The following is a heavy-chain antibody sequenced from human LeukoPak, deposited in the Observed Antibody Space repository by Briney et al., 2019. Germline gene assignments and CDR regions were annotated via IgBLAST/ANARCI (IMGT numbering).Heavy chain of an antibody. J-gene: IGHJ4*02. CDR2: IIPIFGTA. D-gene: IGHD3-3*02. CDR3: AREGAFTARGFDY. CDR1: GGTFSSYA. Sequence: GASVKVSCKASGGTFSSYAISWVRQAPGQGLEWMGGIIPIFGTANYAQKFQGRVTFTADESTSTAYMELSSLRSEDTAVYYCAREGAFTARGFDYWGQGTLVTVSS. V-gene: IGHV1-69*01.